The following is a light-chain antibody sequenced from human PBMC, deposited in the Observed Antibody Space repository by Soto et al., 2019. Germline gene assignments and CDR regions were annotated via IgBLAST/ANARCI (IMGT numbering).Light chain of an antibody. CDR2: DAS. Sequence: DLQMTQSPSSLSVSVGDRVTITCQASQDISNFLNWYQQKPGKAPKLLINDASNLETGGPSRFSGSGSGTDFTFTISSLQPEDIATYYCQHYDNLVTFGPGTKVDMK. CDR3: QHYDNLVT. CDR1: QDISNF. V-gene: IGKV1-33*01. J-gene: IGKJ3*01.